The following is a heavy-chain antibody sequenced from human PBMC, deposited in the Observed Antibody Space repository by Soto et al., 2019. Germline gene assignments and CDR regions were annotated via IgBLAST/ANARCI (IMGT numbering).Heavy chain of an antibody. D-gene: IGHD3-22*01. CDR1: GFTFSSYA. CDR3: AKGGSYYYDSSGYYAN. J-gene: IGHJ4*02. Sequence: HPGGSLRLSCAASGFTFSSYAMSWVRQAPGKGLEWVSAISGSGGSTYYADSVKGRFTISRDNSKNTLFLQMNSLRAEDTAIYYCAKGGSYYYDSSGYYANWGQGTLVTAPQ. CDR2: ISGSGGST. V-gene: IGHV3-23*01.